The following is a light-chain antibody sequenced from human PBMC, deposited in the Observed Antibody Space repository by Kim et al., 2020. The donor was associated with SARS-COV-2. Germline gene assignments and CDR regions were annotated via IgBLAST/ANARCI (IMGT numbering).Light chain of an antibody. J-gene: IGKJ1*01. CDR3: QQYYSYPWT. V-gene: IGKV1-8*01. Sequence: TSTGDRVTITCRASQDISSYLAWYQQKSGKAPKLLIYAASTLQTGVPSRFSGSGSGTDFTLTISCLQSEDFATYHCQQYYSYPWTFGQGTKVEIK. CDR2: AAS. CDR1: QDISSY.